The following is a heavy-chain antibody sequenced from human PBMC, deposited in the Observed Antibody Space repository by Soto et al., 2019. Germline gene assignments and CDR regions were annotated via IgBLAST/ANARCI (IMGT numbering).Heavy chain of an antibody. Sequence: GPTLVNPTQTLTLTCTFSGFSLSTSGMCVSWIRQPPGTALEWLALIDWDDDKYYSTSLKTRLTISKDTSKNQVVLTMTNMDPVDKAKYYGARMACYYDSSGTCGGVDYWGQGTRVAVAS. D-gene: IGHD3-22*01. V-gene: IGHV2-70*01. CDR1: GFSLSTSGMC. CDR3: ARMACYYDSSGTCGGVDY. J-gene: IGHJ4*02. CDR2: IDWDDDK.